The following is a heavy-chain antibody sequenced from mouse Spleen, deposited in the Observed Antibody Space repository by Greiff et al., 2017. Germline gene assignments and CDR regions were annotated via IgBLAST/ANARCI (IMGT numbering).Heavy chain of an antibody. V-gene: IGHV1-4*01. J-gene: IGHJ3*01. CDR1: GYTFTSYT. Sequence: QVQLKQSGAELARPGASVKMSCKASGYTFTSYTMHWVKQRPGQGLEWIGYINPSSGYTKYNQKFKDKATLTADKSSSTAYMQLSSLTSEDSAVYYCARDLITTATFAYWGQGTLVTVSA. D-gene: IGHD1-2*01. CDR3: ARDLITTATFAY. CDR2: INPSSGYT.